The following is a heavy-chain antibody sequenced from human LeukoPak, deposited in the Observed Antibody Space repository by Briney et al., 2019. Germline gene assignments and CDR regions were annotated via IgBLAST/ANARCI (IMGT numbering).Heavy chain of an antibody. CDR1: GGTFSSYA. CDR2: IIPIFGTA. D-gene: IGHD6-13*01. CDR3: ARDSSGGSSWSD. J-gene: IGHJ4*02. Sequence: ASVKVSCKASGGTFSSYAISWVRQAPGQGLEWMGGIIPIFGTANYAQKFQGRVTITAVESTSTAYMELSSLRSEDTAVYYCARDSSGGSSWSDWGQGTLVTVSS. V-gene: IGHV1-69*13.